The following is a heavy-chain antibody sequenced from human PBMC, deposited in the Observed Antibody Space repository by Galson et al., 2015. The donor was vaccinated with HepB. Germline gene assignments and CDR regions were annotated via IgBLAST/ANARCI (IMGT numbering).Heavy chain of an antibody. CDR1: GFSFTGYY. CDR2: INPNSGGT. Sequence: SVKVSCKASGFSFTGYYMHWVRQAPGQGLEWMGWINPNSGGTNYAQKFQGRVTMTRDTSISTACMELSRLRSDDTAMYYCAREGDSWFDPWGQGTLVTVSS. CDR3: AREGDSWFDP. D-gene: IGHD3-16*01. V-gene: IGHV1-2*02. J-gene: IGHJ5*02.